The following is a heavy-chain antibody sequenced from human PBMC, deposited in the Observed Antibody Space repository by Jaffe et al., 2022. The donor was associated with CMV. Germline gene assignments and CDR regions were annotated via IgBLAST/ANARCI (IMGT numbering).Heavy chain of an antibody. CDR1: GFTFSRDA. CDR2: ISSGGSST. Sequence: EVQLLESGGGLVQPGGSLRLSCAASGFTFSRDAMSWVRQAPGKGLEWVSGISSGGSSTYYADSVKGRFTISRGNSMNTLFLQMNSLRAEDTAMYYCATSKQWLVTHWGQGTLVTVSS. V-gene: IGHV3-23*01. D-gene: IGHD6-19*01. J-gene: IGHJ4*02. CDR3: ATSKQWLVTH.